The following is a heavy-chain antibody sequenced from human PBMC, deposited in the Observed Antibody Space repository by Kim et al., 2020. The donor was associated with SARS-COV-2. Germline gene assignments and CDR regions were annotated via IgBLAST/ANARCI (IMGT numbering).Heavy chain of an antibody. CDR1: GFTFSSYG. CDR3: ARGGRLDSSGYYHDY. CDR2: IWYDGSNK. V-gene: IGHV3-33*01. J-gene: IGHJ4*02. Sequence: GGSLRLSCAASGFTFSSYGMHWVRQAPGKGLEWVAVIWYDGSNKYYADSVKGRFTISRDNSKNTLYLQMNSLRAEDTAVYYCARGGRLDSSGYYHDYWGQGTLVTVSS. D-gene: IGHD3-22*01.